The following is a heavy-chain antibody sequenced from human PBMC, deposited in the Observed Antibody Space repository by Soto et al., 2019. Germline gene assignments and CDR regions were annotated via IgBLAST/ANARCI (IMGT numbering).Heavy chain of an antibody. CDR2: IFSNDEK. J-gene: IGHJ4*02. CDR1: GFSLNDGRVG. Sequence: SGPTLVNPTETLTLTCTVSGFSLNDGRVGVSWIRQPPGRALEWLAHIFSNDEKSYSTSLYNRLTISKDTSKSQVVLTMTNMGPVDTAKYFCARIHDYVWGSYPYDVWGQGSLVTVSS. D-gene: IGHD3-16*02. CDR3: ARIHDYVWGSYPYDV. V-gene: IGHV2-26*01.